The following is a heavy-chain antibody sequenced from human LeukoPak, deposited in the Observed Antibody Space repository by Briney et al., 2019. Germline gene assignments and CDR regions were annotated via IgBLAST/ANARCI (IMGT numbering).Heavy chain of an antibody. Sequence: TGGSLRLSCAASGFTFSSYGMHWVRQAPGKGLEWVAFIRYDGSNKYYADSVKGRFTISRDNSKNTLYLQMNSLRAEDTAVYYCAKDRGSYRPNYFDYWGQGTLVTVSS. J-gene: IGHJ4*02. CDR1: GFTFSSYG. CDR2: IRYDGSNK. D-gene: IGHD1-26*01. CDR3: AKDRGSYRPNYFDY. V-gene: IGHV3-30*02.